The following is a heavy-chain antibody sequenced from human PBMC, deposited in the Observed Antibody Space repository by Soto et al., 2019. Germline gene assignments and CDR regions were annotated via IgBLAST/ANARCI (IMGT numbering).Heavy chain of an antibody. D-gene: IGHD5-18*01. J-gene: IGHJ3*02. CDR2: ISSSSSYI. CDR3: ASTNYVGIQLWYHDAFDI. V-gene: IGHV3-21*04. CDR1: GFTFSSYS. Sequence: PGGSLRLSCAASGFTFSSYSMNWVRQAPGKGLEWVSSISSSSSYIYYADSVKGRFTISRDNSKNTLYLQMNSLRAEDTAVYYCASTNYVGIQLWYHDAFDIWGQGTMVTVSS.